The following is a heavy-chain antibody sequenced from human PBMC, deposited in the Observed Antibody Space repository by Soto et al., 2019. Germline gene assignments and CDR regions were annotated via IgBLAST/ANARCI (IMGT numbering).Heavy chain of an antibody. V-gene: IGHV4-4*07. J-gene: IGHJ5*02. Sequence: QLQESGPGLVKPSETLSLTCTVSGGSISSFYWSWIRQPAGKGLEWIWRIYTSGITNYNPSLKSRVTLSLDTSENQFSLKLRSVTAADTAVYYCARVGMVGTVLGSWFDAWGQGTLVTVSS. CDR2: IYTSGIT. CDR3: ARVGMVGTVLGSWFDA. CDR1: GGSISSFY. D-gene: IGHD6-19*01.